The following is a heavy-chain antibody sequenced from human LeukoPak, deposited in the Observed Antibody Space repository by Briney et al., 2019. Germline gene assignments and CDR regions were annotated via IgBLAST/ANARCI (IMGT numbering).Heavy chain of an antibody. CDR3: AREAVYGSGSYYNYYYYYMDV. V-gene: IGHV3-21*01. J-gene: IGHJ6*03. CDR2: ITSTSTYT. Sequence: GGSLRLSCAAPGFTFSNYNMNWVRQAPGKSLEWVSSITSTSTYTFYADSVKGRFIISRDNAENSLYLEMHSLRAEDTAVYYCAREAVYGSGSYYNYYYYYMDVWGKGTTVTVSS. D-gene: IGHD3-10*01. CDR1: GFTFSNYN.